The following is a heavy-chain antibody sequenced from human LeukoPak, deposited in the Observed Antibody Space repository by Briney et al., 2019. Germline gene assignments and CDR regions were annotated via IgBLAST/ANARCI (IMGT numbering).Heavy chain of an antibody. V-gene: IGHV3-66*02. J-gene: IGHJ4*02. D-gene: IGHD3-22*01. Sequence: GGSLRLSCAASGFTFSSYAMSWVRQAPGKGLEWVSVIYSGGSTYYADSVKGRFTISRDNSKNTLYLQMNSLRAEDTAVYYCARGGDSSGYYFDYWGQGTLVTVSS. CDR2: IYSGGST. CDR1: GFTFSSYA. CDR3: ARGGDSSGYYFDY.